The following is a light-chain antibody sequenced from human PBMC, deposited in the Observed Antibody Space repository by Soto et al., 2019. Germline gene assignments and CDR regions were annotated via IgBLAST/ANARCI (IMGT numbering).Light chain of an antibody. J-gene: IGKJ4*01. CDR2: DTS. V-gene: IGKV3-15*01. Sequence: EVVMRQSPASLSVSPGAGATLSCRASQGIGDTLAWYQHKHGQTHRLLIYDTSTRATGVPTRFSASRSGAEFTLNVDSLESEDVEVDDGQPYNNWALTIGGCTKV. CDR3: QPYNNWALT. CDR1: QGIGDT.